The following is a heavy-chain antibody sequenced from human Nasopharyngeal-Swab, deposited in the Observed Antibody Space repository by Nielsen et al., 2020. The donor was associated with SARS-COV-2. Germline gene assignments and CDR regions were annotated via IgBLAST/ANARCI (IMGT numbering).Heavy chain of an antibody. J-gene: IGHJ6*02. CDR2: IYYSGST. D-gene: IGHD6-6*01. V-gene: IGHV4-59*01. Sequence: WIRQPPGRGLEWIGYIYYSGSTNYNPSLKSRVTISVDTSKNQFSLKLSSVTAADTAVYYCARGRGVAARQDYYYYGMDVWGQGTTVTVSS. CDR3: ARGRGVAARQDYYYYGMDV.